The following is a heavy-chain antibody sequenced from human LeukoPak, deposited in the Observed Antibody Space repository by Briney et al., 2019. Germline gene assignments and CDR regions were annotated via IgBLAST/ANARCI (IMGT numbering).Heavy chain of an antibody. D-gene: IGHD2-15*01. Sequence: PGGSLRLSCAASGFTFSDYYMSWIRQAPGKGLEWVSSISGSAGSTYYADSVKGRFTISRDNSKNTLFLQMNSLRAEDTAVYYCAKDPLGFCSGGSCYADYWGQGTLVTVSS. V-gene: IGHV3-23*01. CDR3: AKDPLGFCSGGSCYADY. CDR1: GFTFSDYY. J-gene: IGHJ4*02. CDR2: ISGSAGST.